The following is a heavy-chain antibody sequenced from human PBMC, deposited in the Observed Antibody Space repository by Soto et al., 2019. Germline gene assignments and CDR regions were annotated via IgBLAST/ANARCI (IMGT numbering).Heavy chain of an antibody. CDR1: GFTFSSYA. CDR2: ISGSGGST. Sequence: GGSLRLSCAASGFTFSSYAMSWVRQAPGKGLEWVSAISGSGGSTYYADSVKGRFTISRDNSKNTLYLQMNSLRAEDTAVYYCATQIDDYGDYGLFDYWGQGTLVTVSS. CDR3: ATQIDDYGDYGLFDY. V-gene: IGHV3-23*01. D-gene: IGHD4-17*01. J-gene: IGHJ4*02.